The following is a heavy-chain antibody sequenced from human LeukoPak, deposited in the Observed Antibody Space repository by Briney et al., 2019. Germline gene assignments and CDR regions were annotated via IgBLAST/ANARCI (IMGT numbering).Heavy chain of an antibody. Sequence: PGGSLRLSCAASGFTFSSHWMHWVRQAPGKGLVWVARISTDGTITGYADSVKGRFTISRDNAKNTLYLQMNSLRAEDTAVYYCARDILVVTAHWGQGTLVTVSS. CDR1: GFTFSSHW. CDR3: ARDILVVTAH. CDR2: ISTDGTIT. D-gene: IGHD2-15*01. J-gene: IGHJ4*02. V-gene: IGHV3-74*01.